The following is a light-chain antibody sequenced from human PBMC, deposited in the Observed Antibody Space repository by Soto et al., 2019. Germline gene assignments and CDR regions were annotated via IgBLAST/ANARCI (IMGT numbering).Light chain of an antibody. CDR3: SSYTDSNTLV. V-gene: IGLV2-14*01. CDR1: TSDVGGYNY. CDR2: DVS. Sequence: QSALTQPASVSGSPGQSITISCSGTTSDVGGYNYVSWYQQRPGKAPKVLIYDVSHRPSGASHRFSGSKSGNTASLTISGLQAEDEADYYCSSYTDSNTLVFGGGTKLTVL. J-gene: IGLJ2*01.